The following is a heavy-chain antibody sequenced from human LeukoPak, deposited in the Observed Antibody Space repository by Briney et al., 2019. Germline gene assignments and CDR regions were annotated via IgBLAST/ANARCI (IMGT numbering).Heavy chain of an antibody. D-gene: IGHD5-24*01. CDR2: IKEDESEK. V-gene: IGHV3-7*01. CDR1: GFTFSDYW. J-gene: IGHJ4*02. Sequence: PGGSLRLSCGGSGFTFSDYWMTWLRQAPGKGRVGVANIKEDESEKNYADSVKGRFSISRDNAKNSLYLQMNSLRPEDTAVYYCAKYRLIWLPAPVFEYWGQGTLVTVSS. CDR3: AKYRLIWLPAPVFEY.